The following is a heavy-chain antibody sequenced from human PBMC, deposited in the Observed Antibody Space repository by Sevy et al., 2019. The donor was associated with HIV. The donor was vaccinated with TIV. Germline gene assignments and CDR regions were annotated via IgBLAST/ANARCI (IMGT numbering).Heavy chain of an antibody. CDR3: ARGAARAGSEY. Sequence: ASVNVSCKTSGYTFTREAINWVRQAPGQGLEWMGWINTNTGNPAYAQGFTGRFVFSLDTSVSTVYLQINSLKADDSAMYFCARGAARAGSEYWGQGTLVTVSS. J-gene: IGHJ4*02. D-gene: IGHD6-13*01. CDR2: INTNTGNP. V-gene: IGHV7-4-1*02. CDR1: GYTFTREA.